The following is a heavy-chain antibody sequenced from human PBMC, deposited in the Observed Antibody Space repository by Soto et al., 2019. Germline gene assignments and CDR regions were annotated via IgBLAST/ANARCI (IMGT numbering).Heavy chain of an antibody. J-gene: IGHJ4*02. CDR3: TRRDSSGWMGLDY. CDR1: GYSFTGYW. D-gene: IGHD6-19*01. Sequence: PGESLKIGCKGSGYSFTGYWIGWVRQMPGKGRGWMGIIYPGGSDTRYSPSFQGQVTISADKSISTAYLQWISLKASDTAMYYCTRRDSSGWMGLDYWGQGTLVTVS. CDR2: IYPGGSDT. V-gene: IGHV5-51*01.